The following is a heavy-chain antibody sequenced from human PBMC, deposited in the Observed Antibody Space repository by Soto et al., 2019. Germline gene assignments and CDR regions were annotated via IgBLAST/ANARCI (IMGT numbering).Heavy chain of an antibody. CDR1: GFTFSSYG. CDR2: IWYDGSNE. CDR3: ARDRGWYGDY. Sequence: QVQLVESGGGVVQPGRSLRLSCSASGFTFSSYGMHWVRQAPGKGLEWVSRIWYDGSNEYYADSVKGRFTISRDNSKNTLYLQMNSLRAEDTAVYYCARDRGWYGDYWGHGTLVSVSS. D-gene: IGHD6-19*01. J-gene: IGHJ4*01. V-gene: IGHV3-33*01.